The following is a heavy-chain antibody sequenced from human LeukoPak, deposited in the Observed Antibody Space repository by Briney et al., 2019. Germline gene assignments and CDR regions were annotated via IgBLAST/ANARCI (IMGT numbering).Heavy chain of an antibody. Sequence: PSETLSLTCAVYGGSFSGYYWSWIRQPPGKGLEWIGEINHSGRTNYNPSLKSRVTISVDTSKHQFSLKLSSVTAADTAVYYCARHLRREWLRSNWFDPWGQGTLVTVSS. CDR2: INHSGRT. D-gene: IGHD5-12*01. CDR3: ARHLRREWLRSNWFDP. J-gene: IGHJ5*02. V-gene: IGHV4-34*01. CDR1: GGSFSGYY.